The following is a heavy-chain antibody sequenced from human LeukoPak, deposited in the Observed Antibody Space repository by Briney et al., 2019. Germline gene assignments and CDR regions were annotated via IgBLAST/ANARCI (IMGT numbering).Heavy chain of an antibody. V-gene: IGHV3-53*01. D-gene: IGHD4-17*01. CDR1: GFTVSSNY. CDR2: IYSGGST. J-gene: IGHJ4*02. Sequence: GRSLRLSCAASGFTVSSNYMSWVRQAPGKGLEWVSVIYSGGSTYYADSVKGRFTISKDNSKNTLYLQMNSLRAEDTAVYYCATLHDYGDTSGYWGRGTLVTVSS. CDR3: ATLHDYGDTSGY.